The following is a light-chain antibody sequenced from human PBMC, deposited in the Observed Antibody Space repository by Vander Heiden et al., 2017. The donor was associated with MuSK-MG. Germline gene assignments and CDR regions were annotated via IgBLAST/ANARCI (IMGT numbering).Light chain of an antibody. CDR3: QQSDSTPLT. CDR1: QSISSY. J-gene: IGKJ2*01. CDR2: AAS. Sequence: DIQMTQSPSSLSASVGDSVTITCRASQSISSYLNWYQQKPGKAPKLLIYAASSLQSGVPSRFSGSGSGTDFTLTISRLQPEDFATYYCQQSDSTPLTFGQGTKLEIK. V-gene: IGKV1-39*01.